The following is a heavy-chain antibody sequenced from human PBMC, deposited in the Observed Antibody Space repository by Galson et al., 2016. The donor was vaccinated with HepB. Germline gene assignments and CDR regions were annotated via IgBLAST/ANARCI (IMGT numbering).Heavy chain of an antibody. Sequence: SLRLSCAASGFTFNNYVMNWVRQAPGKGLEWVSSISGGGDSTYYADSVKGRFAISRDNSKITLYLQMNSLRAEDTAVYYCAKGGSNWYYVGMDVWGQGTTVTVSS. V-gene: IGHV3-23*01. CDR3: AKGGSNWYYVGMDV. J-gene: IGHJ6*02. D-gene: IGHD6-13*01. CDR1: GFTFNNYV. CDR2: ISGGGDST.